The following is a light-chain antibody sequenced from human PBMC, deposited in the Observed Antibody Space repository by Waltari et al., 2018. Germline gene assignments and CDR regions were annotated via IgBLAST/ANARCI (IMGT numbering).Light chain of an antibody. J-gene: IGLJ3*02. CDR3: SSYTTSRTWV. CDR2: DAS. Sequence: QSALTQPASVSGSPGQSITISCLGPSSDVGAYTYVSWFQQHPGKAPKLIIYDASTRPSGTSDRFSGSKSGNTASLTISGLQAEDEADYYCSSYTTSRTWVFGGGTKLTVL. V-gene: IGLV2-14*03. CDR1: SSDVGAYTY.